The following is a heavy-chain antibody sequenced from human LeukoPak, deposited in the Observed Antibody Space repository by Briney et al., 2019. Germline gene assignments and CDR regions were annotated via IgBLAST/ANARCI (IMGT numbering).Heavy chain of an antibody. V-gene: IGHV4-59*01. CDR3: AREGGLEQWLVLSY. Sequence: SETLSLTCTVSGGSISSYYWSWIRQPPGKGLEWIGYIYYSGSTNYNPSLKSRVTISVDTSKNQFSLKLSSVTAADTAVYYCAREGGLEQWLVLSYWGQGTLVTVSS. CDR2: IYYSGST. CDR1: GGSISSYY. J-gene: IGHJ4*02. D-gene: IGHD6-19*01.